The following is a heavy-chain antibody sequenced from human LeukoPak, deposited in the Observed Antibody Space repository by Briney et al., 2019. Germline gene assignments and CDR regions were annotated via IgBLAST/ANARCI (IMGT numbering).Heavy chain of an antibody. J-gene: IGHJ3*02. D-gene: IGHD5-24*01. Sequence: SETLSLTCAVYGGSFSGYYWSWIRQPPGKGLEWIGYIYYSGSTNYNPSLKSRVTISVDTSKNQFSLKLSSVTAADTAVYYCARGPSYKYAFDIWGQGTMVTVSS. CDR3: ARGPSYKYAFDI. CDR2: IYYSGST. CDR1: GGSFSGYY. V-gene: IGHV4-59*01.